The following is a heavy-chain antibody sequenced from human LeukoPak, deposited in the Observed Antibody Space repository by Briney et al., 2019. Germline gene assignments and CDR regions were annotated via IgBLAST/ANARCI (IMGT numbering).Heavy chain of an antibody. CDR1: GGSFSSYY. CDR3: ARGSGGYDYLCAFDI. J-gene: IGHJ3*02. CDR2: INHSGST. V-gene: IGHV4-34*01. D-gene: IGHD5-12*01. Sequence: SETLSLTCAVSGGSFSSYYYYWICNPQPPGQERNWEINHSGSTNYNPSIKSRVTISVDTSKNQFSLKLSSVTAADTAVYYCARGSGGYDYLCAFDIWGQGTMVTVSS.